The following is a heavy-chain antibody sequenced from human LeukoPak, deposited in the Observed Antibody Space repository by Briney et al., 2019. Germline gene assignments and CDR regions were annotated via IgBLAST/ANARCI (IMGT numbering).Heavy chain of an antibody. CDR1: RYTFTSYY. V-gene: IGHV1-2*02. J-gene: IGHJ4*02. D-gene: IGHD3-9*01. CDR3: ARRGSSNTDWPFDY. CDR2: INPINSDT. Sequence: GASVKVSCKASRYTFTSYYMHWVRQAPGQGLEWMGWINPINSDTKYAQKFQGRVAMTRDTSISTAHMELSRLTSDDTAMYYCARRGSSNTDWPFDYWGQGTLVTVSS.